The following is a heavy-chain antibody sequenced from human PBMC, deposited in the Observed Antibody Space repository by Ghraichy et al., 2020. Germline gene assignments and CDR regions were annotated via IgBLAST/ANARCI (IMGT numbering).Heavy chain of an antibody. CDR1: GGSFSGYY. Sequence: SETLSLTCAVYGGSFSGYYWRWIRQPPGKGLEWIGEINHSGSTNYNPSLKSRVTISVDTSKNQFSLKLSSVTAADTAVYYCARMGLSGSYSLDYWGQGTLVTVSS. J-gene: IGHJ4*02. D-gene: IGHD1-26*01. CDR2: INHSGST. V-gene: IGHV4-34*01. CDR3: ARMGLSGSYSLDY.